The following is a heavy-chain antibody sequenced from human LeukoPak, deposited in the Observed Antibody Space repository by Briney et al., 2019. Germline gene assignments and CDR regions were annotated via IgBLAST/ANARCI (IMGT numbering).Heavy chain of an antibody. Sequence: PGGSLRLSCGASGFVFDSHDMHWVRQAPGKGLEWVSSITTSSTYTFYADSVKGRFTISRDNSKNTLYLRMNSLRAEDTAAYYCAKEDRQPHPDPFDYWGQGTLVTVSS. D-gene: IGHD1-14*01. CDR2: ITTSSTYT. J-gene: IGHJ4*02. CDR1: GFVFDSHD. CDR3: AKEDRQPHPDPFDY. V-gene: IGHV3-21*04.